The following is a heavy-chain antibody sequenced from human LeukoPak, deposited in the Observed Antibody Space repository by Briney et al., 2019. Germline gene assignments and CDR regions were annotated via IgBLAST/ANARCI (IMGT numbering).Heavy chain of an antibody. CDR3: ARADYYGSGSYYVFDY. J-gene: IGHJ4*02. Sequence: SQTLSLTCTVSGGSISSGDYYWSWIRQPPGKGLEWIGYIYYSGSTYYNPSLKRRVTISVDTSKNQSSLKLNSVTAADTAVYYCARADYYGSGSYYVFDYWGQGTLVTVSS. V-gene: IGHV4-30-4*01. CDR2: IYYSGST. CDR1: GGSISSGDYY. D-gene: IGHD3-10*01.